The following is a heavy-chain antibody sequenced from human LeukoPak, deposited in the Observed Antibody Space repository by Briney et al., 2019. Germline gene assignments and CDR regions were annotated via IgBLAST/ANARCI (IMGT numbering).Heavy chain of an antibody. CDR3: AKDDDWGRYKH. V-gene: IGHV3-23*01. CDR2: ISPSGGIT. D-gene: IGHD3-16*01. Sequence: PGGSLRLSCAASGSTFSNTWMSWVRQAPGKGLEWVSGISPSGGITYYTDSVKGRFTISRDNSKNTQSLQMNSLRAEDTAVYYCAKDDDWGRYKHWGQGTLVTVSS. CDR1: GSTFSNTW. J-gene: IGHJ1*01.